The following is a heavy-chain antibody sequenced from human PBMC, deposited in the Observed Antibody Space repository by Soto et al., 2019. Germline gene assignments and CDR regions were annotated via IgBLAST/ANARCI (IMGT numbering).Heavy chain of an antibody. CDR1: GGSISSYY. CDR3: ARVGGGDSQFYYCYYYLDV. Sequence: SQTLSLTCTVSGGSISSYYWSWIRQPPGKGLEWIGDIYYSGSTNYNPSLKRRVTISVDTSKNQFSLKLSSVTAADPAVDYCARVGGGDSQFYYCYYYLDVWGKGTTVTVSS. V-gene: IGHV4-59*01. D-gene: IGHD2-21*01. CDR2: IYYSGST. J-gene: IGHJ6*03.